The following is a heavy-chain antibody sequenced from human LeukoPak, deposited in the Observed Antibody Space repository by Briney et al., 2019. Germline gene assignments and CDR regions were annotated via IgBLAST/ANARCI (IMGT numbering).Heavy chain of an antibody. Sequence: GGSLRLSCAASGFTFRNFAMSWVRQAPGEGLEWVSHITNNADATYYADSVKGRFTVSRDNSNNILYLQLDSLRAEDAAVYYCAKDFWSGNYQSGGLDVWAQGSTVTVSS. D-gene: IGHD3-3*01. CDR2: ITNNADAT. V-gene: IGHV3-23*01. J-gene: IGHJ6*02. CDR3: AKDFWSGNYQSGGLDV. CDR1: GFTFRNFA.